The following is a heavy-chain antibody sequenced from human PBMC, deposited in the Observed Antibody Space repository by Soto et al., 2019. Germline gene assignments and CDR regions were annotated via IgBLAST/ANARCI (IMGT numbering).Heavy chain of an antibody. D-gene: IGHD5-18*01. CDR2: INQDGSEK. CDR3: ARDVDDTAIVTPHFDY. V-gene: IGHV3-7*05. Sequence: EVQLVESGGGLVQPGGSLRLSCAASGFTFTSYWMSWVRQAPGKGLEWVANINQDGSEKCYVDSVKGRFTISRDNAKNSLYLQMNSLRAEDTAVYYCARDVDDTAIVTPHFDYWGQGTLVTVSP. J-gene: IGHJ4*02. CDR1: GFTFTSYW.